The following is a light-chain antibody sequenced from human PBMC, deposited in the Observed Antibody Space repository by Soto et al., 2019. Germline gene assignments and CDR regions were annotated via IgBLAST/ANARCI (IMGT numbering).Light chain of an antibody. J-gene: IGKJ3*01. CDR1: QTITSNY. CDR2: GIS. Sequence: EIVLTQSPGTLSLSPGERAILSCTASQTITSNYLAWYQQRPGQAPRPLIYGISSRSTCVPDRFSGSGSGTDFTLTIVRLKHQDFAVYYCQDYVFSPFTFGPETKVDIK. V-gene: IGKV3-20*01. CDR3: QDYVFSPFT.